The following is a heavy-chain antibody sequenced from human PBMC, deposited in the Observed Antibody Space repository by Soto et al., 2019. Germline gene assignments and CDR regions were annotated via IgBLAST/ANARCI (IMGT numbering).Heavy chain of an antibody. CDR1: GFTFSSYG. D-gene: IGHD6-13*01. Sequence: PGGSLRLSCAASGFTFSSYGMHWVRQAPGKGLEWVAVISYDGSNKYYADSVKGRFTISRDNSKNTLYLQMNSLRAEDTAVYYCAKEGAAAGPYYYYGMDVWGQGTKVTVSS. V-gene: IGHV3-30*18. J-gene: IGHJ6*02. CDR3: AKEGAAAGPYYYYGMDV. CDR2: ISYDGSNK.